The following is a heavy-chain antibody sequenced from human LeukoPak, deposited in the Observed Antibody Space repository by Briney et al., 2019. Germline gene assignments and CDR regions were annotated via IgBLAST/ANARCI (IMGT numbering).Heavy chain of an antibody. CDR1: GYTFTGYY. CDR3: ARDPARYCSGGSCYAFWFDP. J-gene: IGHJ5*02. CDR2: INPNSGGT. Sequence: ASVKVSCKASGYTFTGYYMHWVRQAPGQGLEWMGWINPNSGGTNYAQKFQGRVTMTRDTSISTAYMELRRLRSDDTAVYYCARDPARYCSGGSCYAFWFDPWGQGTLVTVSS. D-gene: IGHD2-15*01. V-gene: IGHV1-2*02.